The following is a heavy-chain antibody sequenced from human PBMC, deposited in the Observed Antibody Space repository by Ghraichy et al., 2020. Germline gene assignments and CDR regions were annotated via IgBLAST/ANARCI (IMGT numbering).Heavy chain of an antibody. D-gene: IGHD1-26*01. CDR3: ARGRRWEPRRGYFDY. CDR1: GGSFSGYY. V-gene: IGHV4-34*01. Sequence: SETLSLTCAVYGGSFSGYYWSWIRQPPGKGLEWIGEINHSGSTNYNPSLKSRVTISVDTSKNQFSLKLSSVTAADTAVYYCARGRRWEPRRGYFDYWGQGTLVTVSS. J-gene: IGHJ4*02. CDR2: INHSGST.